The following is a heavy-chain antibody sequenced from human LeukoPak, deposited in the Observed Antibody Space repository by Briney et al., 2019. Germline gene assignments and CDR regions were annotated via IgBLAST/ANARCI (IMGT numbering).Heavy chain of an antibody. CDR3: AAGVALDY. V-gene: IGHV3-11*01. Sequence: GGSLRLSCAASGLNFSVYYMTWIRQAPGNGLEWLSHISKSGTTVYYADSVKGRFTISRDSAKNSLYLHMDSLRAEDTAVYYCAAGVALDYWGQGALVTVSS. D-gene: IGHD3-3*01. CDR1: GLNFSVYY. J-gene: IGHJ4*02. CDR2: ISKSGTTV.